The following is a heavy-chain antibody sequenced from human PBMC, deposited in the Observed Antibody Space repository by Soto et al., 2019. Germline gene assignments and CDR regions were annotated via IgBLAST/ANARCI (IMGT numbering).Heavy chain of an antibody. CDR3: ARVVSGSYLDY. V-gene: IGHV4-31*03. D-gene: IGHD1-26*01. CDR1: GGTITTGGHF. J-gene: IGHJ4*02. Sequence: QVQLQESSPGLVKASQTLSLTCTVSGGTITTGGHFWSWIRQYPGKGLEWIGYIYYSGTTHYNPSLKSRVTISIDTSKNHFTLKLSSVTAADTAVYYCARVVSGSYLDYWGQGTLVTVSS. CDR2: IYYSGTT.